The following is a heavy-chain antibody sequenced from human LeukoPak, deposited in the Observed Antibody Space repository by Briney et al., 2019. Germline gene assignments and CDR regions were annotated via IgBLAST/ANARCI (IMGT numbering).Heavy chain of an antibody. J-gene: IGHJ3*02. Sequence: GGSLRLSCAASGFTFSGNWMNWVRQAPGKGLVWVSRINGDGSSTSYADSVKGRLTISRDNARNTLYLQMNSLRADDTAVYYCARIRRLRSLENAFDIWGQGTMVTVSS. D-gene: IGHD4-17*01. V-gene: IGHV3-74*01. CDR1: GFTFSGNW. CDR3: ARIRRLRSLENAFDI. CDR2: INGDGSST.